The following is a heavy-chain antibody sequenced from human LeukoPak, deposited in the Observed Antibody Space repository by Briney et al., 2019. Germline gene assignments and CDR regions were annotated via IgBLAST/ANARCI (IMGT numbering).Heavy chain of an antibody. V-gene: IGHV4-59*01. CDR1: GGSIRSYY. D-gene: IGHD1-26*01. CDR2: IYYSGST. J-gene: IGHJ3*02. Sequence: SETLSLTCTVSGGSIRSYYWSWIRQPPGKGLEWIGYIYYSGSTNYNPSLKSRVTISVDTSKNQFSLKLSSVTAADTAVYYCAREVGATADGAFDIWGQGTMVTVSS. CDR3: AREVGATADGAFDI.